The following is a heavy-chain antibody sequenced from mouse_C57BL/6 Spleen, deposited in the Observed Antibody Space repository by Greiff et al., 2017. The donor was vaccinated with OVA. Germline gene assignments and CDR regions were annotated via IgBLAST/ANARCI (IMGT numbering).Heavy chain of an antibody. D-gene: IGHD1-1*01. CDR1: GYSFTGYY. CDR3: ARNYGSSYAAMDY. CDR2: INPSTGGT. J-gene: IGHJ4*01. V-gene: IGHV1-42*01. Sequence: VQLQQSGPELVKPGASVKISCKASGYSFTGYYMNWVKQSPEKSLEWIGEINPSTGGTTYNQKFKAKATLTVDKSSSTAYMQLKSLTSEDSAVYYCARNYGSSYAAMDYWGQGTPVTVSS.